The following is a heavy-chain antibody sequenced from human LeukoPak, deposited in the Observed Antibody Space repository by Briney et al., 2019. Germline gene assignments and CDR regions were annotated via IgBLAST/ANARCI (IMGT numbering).Heavy chain of an antibody. Sequence: SQTLSLTCTVSGGSISGGDYYWSWIRQPPGRGLEWIGYIYYSGSTYYNPSLKSRVTISVDTSKNQFSLKLSSVTAADTAVYYCARGRVYYYGSGTSSWYFDYWGQGTLVTVSS. CDR2: IYYSGST. CDR1: GGSISGGDYY. J-gene: IGHJ4*02. CDR3: ARGRVYYYGSGTSSWYFDY. V-gene: IGHV4-30-4*01. D-gene: IGHD3-10*01.